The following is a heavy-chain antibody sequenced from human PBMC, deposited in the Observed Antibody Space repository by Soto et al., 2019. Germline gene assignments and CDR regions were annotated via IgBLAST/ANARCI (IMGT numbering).Heavy chain of an antibody. V-gene: IGHV3-33*01. CDR1: GFTFSSYG. CDR2: IWYDGSNK. Sequence: GGSLRLSCAASGFTFSSYGMHWVRQAPGKGLEWVAVIWYDGSNKYYADSVKGRFTISRDNSKNTLYLQMNSLRAEDTAVYYCARDYGYYDSSENLALDYWGQGTLVTVSS. D-gene: IGHD3-22*01. CDR3: ARDYGYYDSSENLALDY. J-gene: IGHJ4*02.